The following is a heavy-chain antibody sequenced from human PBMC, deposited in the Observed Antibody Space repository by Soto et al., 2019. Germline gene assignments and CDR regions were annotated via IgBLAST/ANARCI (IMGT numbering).Heavy chain of an antibody. CDR2: IIPIFGTA. Sequence: QVQLVQSGAEVKKPGSSVKVSCKASGGTFSSYAISWVRQAPGQGLEWMGGIIPIFGTANYAQKFQGRVTTTADESRSTAYMELSSLRSEDTAVYYCARFRPPTIFGVVISPFDPWGQGTLVTVSS. V-gene: IGHV1-69*01. J-gene: IGHJ5*02. CDR1: GGTFSSYA. CDR3: ARFRPPTIFGVVISPFDP. D-gene: IGHD3-3*01.